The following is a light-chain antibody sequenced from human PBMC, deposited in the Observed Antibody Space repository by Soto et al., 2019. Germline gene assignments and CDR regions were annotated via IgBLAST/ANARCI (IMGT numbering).Light chain of an antibody. CDR2: AAS. CDR1: QGIRND. J-gene: IGKJ1*01. V-gene: IGKV1-17*01. CDR3: QQYMRYSWK. Sequence: DIQMTQSPSSLSASVGDRVTITCRASQGIRNDLGWYQQKPGKAPKRLIYAASSLQSGVPSRFSGSRSGTEFTLTISSLQPDDSATYYCQQYMRYSWKFGQGTKVDIK.